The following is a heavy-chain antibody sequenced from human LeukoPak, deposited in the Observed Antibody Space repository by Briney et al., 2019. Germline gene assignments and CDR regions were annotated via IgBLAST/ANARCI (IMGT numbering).Heavy chain of an antibody. CDR3: AELGITMIGGV. CDR2: TSSSRSYI. D-gene: IGHD3-10*02. Sequence: GGSLRLSCAASGFTFSSYSMNWVRQAPGKGLEWVSFTSSSRSYIYYADSVKGRFTISRDNAKNSLYLQMNSLRAEDTAVYYCAELGITMIGGVWGKGTTVTISS. V-gene: IGHV3-21*01. CDR1: GFTFSSYS. J-gene: IGHJ6*04.